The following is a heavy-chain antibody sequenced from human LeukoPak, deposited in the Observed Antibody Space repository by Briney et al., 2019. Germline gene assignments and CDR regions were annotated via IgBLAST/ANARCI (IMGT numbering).Heavy chain of an antibody. Sequence: ASVKVSCKASGYTFTSYYMHWVRQAPGQGLEWMGIINPSGGSTSYAQKFQGRDTMTRDTSTSTVYMELSSLRSEDTAVYYCARDALGSSSWSGWFDPWGQGTLVTVSS. D-gene: IGHD6-13*01. V-gene: IGHV1-46*01. CDR3: ARDALGSSSWSGWFDP. J-gene: IGHJ5*02. CDR1: GYTFTSYY. CDR2: INPSGGST.